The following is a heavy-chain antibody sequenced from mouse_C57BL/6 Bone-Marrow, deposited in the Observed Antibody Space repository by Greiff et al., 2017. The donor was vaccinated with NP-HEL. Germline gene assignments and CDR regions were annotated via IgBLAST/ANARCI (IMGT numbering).Heavy chain of an antibody. CDR3: ASVDGYDGAY. Sequence: EVKLMESGGGLVKPGGSLKLSCAASGFTFSDYGMHWVRQAPEKGLEWVAYISSGSSTIYYADTVKGRFTFSRDNAKNTLFLQMTSLRSEDTAMYYCASVDGYDGAYWGQGTLVTVSA. CDR2: ISSGSSTI. CDR1: GFTFSDYG. D-gene: IGHD2-2*01. J-gene: IGHJ3*01. V-gene: IGHV5-17*01.